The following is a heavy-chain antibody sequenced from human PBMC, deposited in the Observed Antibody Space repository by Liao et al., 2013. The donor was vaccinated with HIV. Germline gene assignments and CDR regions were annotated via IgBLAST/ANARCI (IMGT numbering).Heavy chain of an antibody. J-gene: IGHJ6*03. CDR3: AKEETSSYFAFWSGFHYYFYMDV. Sequence: QVQLQESGPGLVKPSQTLSLTCTVSGGSISSGSYYWSWIRQPAGKGLEWIGRIYGNGSMDYNPSLKNRLSMSVDTSKNHFSLNLSSVTAADTAVYYCAKEETSSYFAFWSGFHYYFYMDVWGKGTTVTVSS. CDR1: GGSISSGSYY. V-gene: IGHV4-61*02. CDR2: IYGNGSM. D-gene: IGHD3-3*01.